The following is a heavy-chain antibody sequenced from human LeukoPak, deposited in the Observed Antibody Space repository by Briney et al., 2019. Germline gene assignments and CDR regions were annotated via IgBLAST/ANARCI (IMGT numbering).Heavy chain of an antibody. CDR2: IIPIFGTA. CDR1: GGTFSSYA. J-gene: IGHJ6*04. CDR3: ARGYYYGTGREDGMDV. Sequence: SVKVSCKASGGTFSSYAISWVRQAPGQGLEWMGGIIPIFGTANYAQKFQGRVTITADESTSTAYMELSSLRSEDTAVYYCARGYYYGTGREDGMDVWGKGTTVTVSS. V-gene: IGHV1-69*01. D-gene: IGHD3-10*01.